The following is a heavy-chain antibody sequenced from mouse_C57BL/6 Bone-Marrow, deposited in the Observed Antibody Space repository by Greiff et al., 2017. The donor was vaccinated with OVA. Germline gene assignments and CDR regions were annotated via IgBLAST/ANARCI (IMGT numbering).Heavy chain of an antibody. V-gene: IGHV5-6*01. CDR3: ARQKPLRPSWFAY. J-gene: IGHJ3*01. D-gene: IGHD3-2*02. CDR2: ISSGGSYT. CDR1: GFTFSSYG. Sequence: EVKLVESGGDLVKPGGSLKLSCAASGFTFSSYGMSWVRQTPDKRLEWVATISSGGSYTYYPDSVKGRFTISRDNAKNTLYLQMSSLKSEDTAMYYCARQKPLRPSWFAYWGQGTLVTVSA.